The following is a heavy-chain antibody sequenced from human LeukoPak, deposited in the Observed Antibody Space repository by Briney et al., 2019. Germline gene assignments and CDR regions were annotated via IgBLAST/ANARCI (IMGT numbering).Heavy chain of an antibody. CDR1: GFTFNSYW. Sequence: PGGSLRLSCAASGFTFNSYWMWWVRQASGKGLEWVANINPYGSDTYYADSVKGRFTISRDNAENSLYLQMNSLRAEDTAVYYCAKDGFDSSGWSFDYWGQGTLVTVSS. CDR2: INPYGSDT. J-gene: IGHJ4*02. D-gene: IGHD6-19*01. CDR3: AKDGFDSSGWSFDY. V-gene: IGHV3-7*03.